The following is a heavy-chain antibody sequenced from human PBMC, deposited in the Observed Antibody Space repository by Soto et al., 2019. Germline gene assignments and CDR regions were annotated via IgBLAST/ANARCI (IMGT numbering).Heavy chain of an antibody. Sequence: GASVKVSCKASGYTFTSYGISWVRQAPGQRLKWMGWINAGNGNTKYSQKFQGRVTITRDTSASTAYMELSSLRSEDTALYYCARGASMVRGVILDAFDIWGQGTMVTVSS. J-gene: IGHJ3*02. CDR3: ARGASMVRGVILDAFDI. V-gene: IGHV1-3*01. D-gene: IGHD3-10*01. CDR2: INAGNGNT. CDR1: GYTFTSYG.